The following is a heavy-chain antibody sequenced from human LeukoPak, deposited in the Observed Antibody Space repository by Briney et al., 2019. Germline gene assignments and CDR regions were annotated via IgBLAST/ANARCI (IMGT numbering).Heavy chain of an antibody. V-gene: IGHV4-34*01. CDR2: INHSGST. CDR3: AREPDTAMEGGAFDI. J-gene: IGHJ3*02. D-gene: IGHD5-18*01. CDR1: GGSFSGYY. Sequence: PSETLSLTCAVYGGSFSGYYWSWIRQPPGKGLEWIGEINHSGSTNYNPSLKSRVTISVDTSKNQFSLKLSSVTAADTAVYYCAREPDTAMEGGAFDIWGQGTMVTVSS.